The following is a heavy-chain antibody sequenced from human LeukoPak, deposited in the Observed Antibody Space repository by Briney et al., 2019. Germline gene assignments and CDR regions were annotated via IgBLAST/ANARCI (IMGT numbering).Heavy chain of an antibody. D-gene: IGHD3-10*01. J-gene: IGHJ4*02. Sequence: GGTLRLSCAASGFTFSSYGMSWVRQAPGKGLEWVAVISYDGSNKYYADSVKGRFTISRDNSKNTLYLQMNSLRAEDTAVYYCARAGRGSGLDYWGQGTLVTVSS. V-gene: IGHV3-30*03. CDR3: ARAGRGSGLDY. CDR2: ISYDGSNK. CDR1: GFTFSSYG.